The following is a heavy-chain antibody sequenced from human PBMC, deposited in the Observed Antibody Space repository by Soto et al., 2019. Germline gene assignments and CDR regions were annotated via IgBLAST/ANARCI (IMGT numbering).Heavy chain of an antibody. D-gene: IGHD3-10*01. CDR2: IYHSGST. CDR3: ARELSGDGSGSYVYYYGMDV. CDR1: GGSISSSNW. J-gene: IGHJ6*02. V-gene: IGHV4-4*02. Sequence: QVQLQESGPGLVKPSGTLSLTCAVSGGSISSSNWWSWVRQPPGKGLEWIGEIYHSGSTNYNPSLKSRVTISVDKSKNQFSRKLSSVTAADTAVYYCARELSGDGSGSYVYYYGMDVWGQGTTVTVSS.